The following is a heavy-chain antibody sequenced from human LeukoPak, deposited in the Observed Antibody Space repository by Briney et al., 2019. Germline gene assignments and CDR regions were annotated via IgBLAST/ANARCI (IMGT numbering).Heavy chain of an antibody. V-gene: IGHV4-39*01. CDR3: ARTGNTAVPPYFDY. CDR1: GGSISSSAYY. CDR2: IYNSGST. D-gene: IGHD3-10*01. Sequence: SETLSLTCTVSGGSISSSAYYWGWIRQPPGKGLEWIGTIYNSGSTYYNPSLNSRVTISVDTSKNQFSLKLSSVTAADTAVYYCARTGNTAVPPYFDYWGQGALVTASS. J-gene: IGHJ4*02.